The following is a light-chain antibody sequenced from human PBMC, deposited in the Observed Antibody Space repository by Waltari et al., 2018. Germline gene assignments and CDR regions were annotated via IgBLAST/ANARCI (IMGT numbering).Light chain of an antibody. CDR2: GAS. J-gene: IGKJ1*01. CDR3: QRTGPVA. V-gene: IGKV3-15*01. CDR1: QSVSRN. Sequence: EIVMTQSPATMSVSPGEGATLSCRASQSVSRNLAWYQQKPGQAPRLLIYGASTRATGIPARFSGSWSGTEFTLTISSLQSEDFAVYYCQRTGPVAFGQGIKVEIK.